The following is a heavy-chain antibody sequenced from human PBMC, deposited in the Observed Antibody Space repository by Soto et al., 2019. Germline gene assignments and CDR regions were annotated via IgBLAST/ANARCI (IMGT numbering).Heavy chain of an antibody. CDR1: GGSLNSEHYH. Sequence: QIQLQESGPGLVRPSQTLSLTCTVSGGSLNSEHYHWTWIRQAPGKGLEWIGYIHYTGSVRYNPSVQSRITMSVDTSKNLFSRNLSSVTAADTAVYFCVREDDGGDRDYYGLDVWGQGTMVTVSS. J-gene: IGHJ6*02. D-gene: IGHD2-21*02. V-gene: IGHV4-30-4*01. CDR3: VREDDGGDRDYYGLDV. CDR2: IHYTGSV.